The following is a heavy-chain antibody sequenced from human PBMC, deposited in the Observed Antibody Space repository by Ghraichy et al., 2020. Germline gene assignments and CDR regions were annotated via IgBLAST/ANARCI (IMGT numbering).Heavy chain of an antibody. V-gene: IGHV4-34*01. CDR1: GGSFSGHY. D-gene: IGHD3-3*01. CDR3: VSSCWSGYYILSY. CDR2: SNHSGST. J-gene: IGHJ4*02. Sequence: SETLSLTCAVYGGSFSGHYWSWIRQRPGKGLEWIGESNHSGSTNYNPYLKSRVTMSGDTSKNQYSLKLTSVTAADTDVYYCVSSCWSGYYILSYWGQGTLVTVSS.